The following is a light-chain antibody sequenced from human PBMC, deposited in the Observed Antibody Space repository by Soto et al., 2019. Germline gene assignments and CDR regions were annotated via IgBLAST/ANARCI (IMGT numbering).Light chain of an antibody. Sequence: EIVLTQSPGTLSLSPGERATLFCRASQSVSSNFLAWYQPKPGQAPRLLVYNASRRAADIPDRFSGSGSETDFTLTIIRLEPEDFAVYYCQQYSTSSPRYTFGQGTKLEIK. J-gene: IGKJ2*01. CDR1: QSVSSNF. V-gene: IGKV3-20*01. CDR3: QQYSTSSPRYT. CDR2: NAS.